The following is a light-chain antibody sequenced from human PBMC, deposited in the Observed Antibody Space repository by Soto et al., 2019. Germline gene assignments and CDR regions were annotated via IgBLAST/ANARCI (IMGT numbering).Light chain of an antibody. Sequence: EIVMTQSPATLPVSPGDRATLSCRASQSISANLAWYQQKPGQTPRLLIYGASTRASGVPAKFSGSGSGTEFTLTISSLQSEDFAVYYCQQYNNWPRTFGQGTKVDIK. V-gene: IGKV3-15*01. CDR2: GAS. CDR1: QSISAN. CDR3: QQYNNWPRT. J-gene: IGKJ1*01.